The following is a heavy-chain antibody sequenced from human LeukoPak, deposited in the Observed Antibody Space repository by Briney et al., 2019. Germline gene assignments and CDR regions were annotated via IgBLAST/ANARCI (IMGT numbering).Heavy chain of an antibody. D-gene: IGHD4-23*01. J-gene: IGHJ5*01. CDR3: ARTEGTVAYDS. CDR1: GFTFSSYC. CDR2: INSDGSGT. Sequence: GGSLRLSCAASGFTFSSYCMHWVRQAPGKGLVWVSRINSDGSGTIYADSVRGRFTISRDNAKNTLYLQVNSLRAEDTAVYYCARTEGTVAYDSWGQGTLVTVSS. V-gene: IGHV3-74*01.